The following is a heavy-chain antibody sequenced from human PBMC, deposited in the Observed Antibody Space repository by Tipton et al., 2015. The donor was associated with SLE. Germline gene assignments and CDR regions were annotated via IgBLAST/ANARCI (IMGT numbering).Heavy chain of an antibody. V-gene: IGHV1-18*01. CDR2: ITTYNGHT. Sequence: QLVQSGAEVKKPGASVKVSCKASGYTFTTYRLSWVRQAPGQGLEWVGWITTYNGHTDYSQNLRDRVTMTTDASTTTAYMELRNLTSDDTAVYYCARDGYSRIDYWGQGTLVTVSS. J-gene: IGHJ4*02. CDR3: ARDGYSRIDY. D-gene: IGHD5-24*01. CDR1: GYTFTTYR.